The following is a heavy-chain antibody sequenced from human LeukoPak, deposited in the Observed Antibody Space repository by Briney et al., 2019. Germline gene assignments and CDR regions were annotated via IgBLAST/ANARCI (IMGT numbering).Heavy chain of an antibody. Sequence: SETLSLTCTVSGGSISSYYWSWIRQPPGKGLEWIGYIYYSGSTDSNPSLKSRVTILVDTSTNHIFYKLSSVTGADTAVYYCARTYCRGGSCHFDYWGQGTLVTVSS. CDR1: GGSISSYY. CDR2: IYYSGST. J-gene: IGHJ4*02. CDR3: ARTYCRGGSCHFDY. D-gene: IGHD2-15*01. V-gene: IGHV4-59*08.